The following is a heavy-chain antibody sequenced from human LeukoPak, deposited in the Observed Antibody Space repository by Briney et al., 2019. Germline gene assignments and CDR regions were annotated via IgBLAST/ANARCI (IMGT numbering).Heavy chain of an antibody. V-gene: IGHV3-30*02. J-gene: IGHJ3*02. D-gene: IGHD6-13*01. Sequence: GGSLRLSCAASGFTFSSYGIHWVRQAPGKGLEWVAFIRYDGSNKYYADSVKGRFTISRDNSKNTLYLQMNSLRAEDTAVYYCAKRDGIAAAGFPFDIWGQGTMVTVSS. CDR2: IRYDGSNK. CDR1: GFTFSSYG. CDR3: AKRDGIAAAGFPFDI.